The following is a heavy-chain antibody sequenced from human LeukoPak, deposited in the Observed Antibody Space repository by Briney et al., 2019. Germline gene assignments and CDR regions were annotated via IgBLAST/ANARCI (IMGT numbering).Heavy chain of an antibody. CDR3: ARAFGVATILGSFDY. CDR2: IIPIFGTA. J-gene: IGHJ4*02. CDR1: GYTFTSYY. D-gene: IGHD5-12*01. V-gene: IGHV1-69*13. Sequence: SVKVSCKASGYTFTSYYMHWVRQAPGQGLEWMGGIIPIFGTANYAQKFQGRVTITADESTSTAYMELSSLRSEDTAVYYCARAFGVATILGSFDYWGQGTLVTVSS.